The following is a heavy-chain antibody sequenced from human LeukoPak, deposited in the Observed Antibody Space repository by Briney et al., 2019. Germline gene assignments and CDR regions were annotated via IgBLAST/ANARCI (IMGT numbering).Heavy chain of an antibody. D-gene: IGHD2-2*01. J-gene: IGHJ6*02. CDR3: ARDWVPAAIHYYGMDV. CDR2: IWYDGSNK. Sequence: GGSLRLSCAASGFTFSSYGMHWVRQAPGKGLEWVAVIWYDGSNKYYADSVKGRFTISRDNSKSTLYLQMNGLRAEDTAVYYCARDWVPAAIHYYGMDVWGQGTTVTVSS. V-gene: IGHV3-33*01. CDR1: GFTFSSYG.